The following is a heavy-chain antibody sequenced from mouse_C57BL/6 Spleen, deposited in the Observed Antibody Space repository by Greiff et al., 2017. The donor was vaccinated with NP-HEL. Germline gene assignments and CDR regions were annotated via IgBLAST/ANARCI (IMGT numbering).Heavy chain of an antibody. CDR3: AKKSNYVEGAMDY. J-gene: IGHJ4*01. CDR2: IWRGGST. Sequence: VKLVESGPGLVQPSQSLSITCTVSGFSLTSYGVHWVRQSPGKGLEWLGVIWRGGSTDYNAAFMSRLSITKDNSKSQVFFKMNSLPADDTAIYYCAKKSNYVEGAMDYWGQGTSVTVSS. V-gene: IGHV2-5*01. CDR1: GFSLTSYG. D-gene: IGHD2-5*01.